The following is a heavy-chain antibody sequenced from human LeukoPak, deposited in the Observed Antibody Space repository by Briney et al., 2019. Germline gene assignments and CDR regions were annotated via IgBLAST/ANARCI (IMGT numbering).Heavy chain of an antibody. D-gene: IGHD6-19*01. Sequence: GGSLRLSCAASGFTFSSYSMNWVRQAPGKGLEWVSYISSSSSTIYYADSVKGRFTISRDNAKNSLYLQMNSLRAEDTAVYYCARGGGWGDFDYWGQGTLVTVSS. CDR1: GFTFSSYS. CDR3: ARGGGWGDFDY. CDR2: ISSSSSTI. J-gene: IGHJ4*02. V-gene: IGHV3-48*04.